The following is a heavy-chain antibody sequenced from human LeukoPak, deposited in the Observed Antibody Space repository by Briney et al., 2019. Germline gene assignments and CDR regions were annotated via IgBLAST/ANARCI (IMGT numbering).Heavy chain of an antibody. V-gene: IGHV1-3*03. J-gene: IGHJ6*03. Sequence: ASVKVSCKASGYSFTSYAMNWVRQAPGQRLEWMGWIYGDSSDAKYSQEFQGRVTITRDTSASTAYMELSSLRSEDMAVYYCVRGVPGVYFYYYMDVWGKGTTVTVSS. CDR1: GYSFTSYA. CDR2: IYGDSSDA. D-gene: IGHD2-8*01. CDR3: VRGVPGVYFYYYMDV.